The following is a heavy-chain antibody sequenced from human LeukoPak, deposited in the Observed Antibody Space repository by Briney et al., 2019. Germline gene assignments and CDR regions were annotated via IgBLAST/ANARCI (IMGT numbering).Heavy chain of an antibody. Sequence: ASVKVSCKASGYTFTSCGISWVRQAPGQGLEWMGWISAYNGNTNYAQKLQGRVTMTTDTSTSTAYMELRSLRSDDTAVYYCARVLRFLEWYDAFDIWGQGTMVTVSS. J-gene: IGHJ3*02. CDR2: ISAYNGNT. CDR1: GYTFTSCG. CDR3: ARVLRFLEWYDAFDI. V-gene: IGHV1-18*01. D-gene: IGHD3-3*01.